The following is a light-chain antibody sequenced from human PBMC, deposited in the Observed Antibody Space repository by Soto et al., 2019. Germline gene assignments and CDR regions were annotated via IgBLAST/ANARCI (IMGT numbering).Light chain of an antibody. CDR2: EGS. J-gene: IGLJ1*01. Sequence: QSVLTQPASVSGSPGQSITISCTGTSSDVGSYNLVSWYQQHPGKARKLMIYEGSKRPSGVSNRFSGSKSVNTASLTISGLQAEDEADYSCCPSAGSSTSVFATGPKVTV. CDR3: CPSAGSSTSV. CDR1: SSDVGSYNL. V-gene: IGLV2-23*01.